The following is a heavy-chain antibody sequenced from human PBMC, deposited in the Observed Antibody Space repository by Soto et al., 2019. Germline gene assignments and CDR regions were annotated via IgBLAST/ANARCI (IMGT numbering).Heavy chain of an antibody. V-gene: IGHV3-15*07. CDR2: IKSKTHGGTT. J-gene: IGHJ4*02. CDR1: GFTFDKVC. D-gene: IGHD1-26*01. Sequence: EVQLVESGGGLVKPGGSLRLSCAVSGFTFDKVCMNWVRQAPGKGLEWVGRIKSKTHGGTTDYAAPVKGRFTISRDDSKNMMYLQMNSLKTEDTGMYFCTTGRDDLLYWCQGTLVTVSS. CDR3: TTGRDDLLY.